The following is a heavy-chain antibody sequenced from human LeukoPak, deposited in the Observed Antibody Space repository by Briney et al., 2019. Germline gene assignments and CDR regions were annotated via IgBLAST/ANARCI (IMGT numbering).Heavy chain of an antibody. Sequence: SETLSLTCTVSGGSVSSSSDSWGWIRQPPGKGLEWIGTISYSGSTYYSPSLKSRVTLLLDTSGNQFSLRLSSVTAADTAVYYCARDLTEMTTVTSDAFDIWGQGTMVTVS. D-gene: IGHD4-17*01. J-gene: IGHJ3*02. CDR3: ARDLTEMTTVTSDAFDI. V-gene: IGHV4-39*07. CDR2: ISYSGST. CDR1: GGSVSSSSDS.